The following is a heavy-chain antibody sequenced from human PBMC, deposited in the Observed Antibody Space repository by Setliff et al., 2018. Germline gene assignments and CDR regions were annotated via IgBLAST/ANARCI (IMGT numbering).Heavy chain of an antibody. CDR3: ARDRRIVGARHAFDI. J-gene: IGHJ3*02. CDR2: IYYSGST. D-gene: IGHD1-26*01. V-gene: IGHV4-31*03. Sequence: TLSLTCTVSGGSISSGGYYWSWIRQHPGKGLEWIGYIYYSGSTYYNPSLKGRVTISVDTSKNQFSLKLSSVTAADTAVYYCARDRRIVGARHAFDIWGQGTMVTVSS. CDR1: GGSISSGGYY.